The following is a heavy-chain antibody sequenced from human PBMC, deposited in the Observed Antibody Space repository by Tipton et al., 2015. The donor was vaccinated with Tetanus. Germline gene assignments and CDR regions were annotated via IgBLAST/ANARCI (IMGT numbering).Heavy chain of an antibody. CDR2: IYSGSTT. J-gene: IGHJ4*02. D-gene: IGHD6-19*01. CDR1: GFTVTSTY. V-gene: IGHV3-53*01. CDR3: ARAPFDFSDYFDL. Sequence: SLRLSCAASGFTVTSTYMAWVRQTPGKGLEWVSSIYSGSTTYYRDSVSGRFTISRDSSKNSFHLQLNNLRDEDTAVYFCARAPFDFSDYFDLWGQVTPVTVSS.